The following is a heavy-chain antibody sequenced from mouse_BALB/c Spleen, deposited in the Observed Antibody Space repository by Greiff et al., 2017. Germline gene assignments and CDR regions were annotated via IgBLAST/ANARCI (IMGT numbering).Heavy chain of an antibody. V-gene: IGHV5-17*02. CDR1: GFTFSSFG. CDR3: ARSVYGSSDYAMDY. Sequence: EVHLVESGGGLVQPGGSRKLSCAASGFTFSSFGMHWVRQAPEKGLEWVAYISSGSSTTYYADTVKGSFTISKDNPTNTLYLQLSRLRSEDTAMYYCARSVYGSSDYAMDYWGQGTSVTVSS. J-gene: IGHJ4*01. D-gene: IGHD1-3*01. CDR2: ISSGSSTT.